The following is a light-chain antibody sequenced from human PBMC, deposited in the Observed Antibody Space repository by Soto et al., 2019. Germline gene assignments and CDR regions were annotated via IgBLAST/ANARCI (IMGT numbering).Light chain of an antibody. J-gene: IGKJ1*01. V-gene: IGKV3D-20*02. CDR3: QQRYSWLRA. Sequence: EIVLTQSPGTLSLSPGERATLSCRASQSVSNNYLAWYQQKPGQSPRLVVYSGNKRAPGIPARFSGSGSGTDFTLTISSLESDDFAIYYCQQRYSWLRAFGPGTKVDIK. CDR2: SGN. CDR1: QSVSNNY.